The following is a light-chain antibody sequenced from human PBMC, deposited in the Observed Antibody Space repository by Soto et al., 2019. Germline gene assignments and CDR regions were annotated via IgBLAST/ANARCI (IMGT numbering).Light chain of an antibody. V-gene: IGKV3-20*01. CDR2: GAS. J-gene: IGKJ4*01. CDR3: QQYGSSPLT. Sequence: EIVLTQSPGTLSLSPGERATLSCRASQSVSSNFFAWFQQKPGQAPRFVIYGASSRATGSPDRFSGSGSGTDFTLTISRLEPEDFAVYYCQQYGSSPLTFGGGTKVEIK. CDR1: QSVSSNF.